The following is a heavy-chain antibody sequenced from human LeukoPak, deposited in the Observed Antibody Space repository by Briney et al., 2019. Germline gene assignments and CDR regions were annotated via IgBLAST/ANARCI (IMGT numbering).Heavy chain of an antibody. CDR2: IYHSGST. J-gene: IGHJ6*02. Sequence: PSQTLSLTCAVSGGSISSGGYSWSWIRQPPGKGLEWIGYIYHSGSTYYNPSLKSRATISVDRSKNQFSLKLRSVTAADTAVYYCARDVRSYDILTGYYYYYCMDVWGQGTTVTVSS. CDR1: GGSISSGGYS. V-gene: IGHV4-30-2*01. CDR3: ARDVRSYDILTGYYYYYCMDV. D-gene: IGHD3-9*01.